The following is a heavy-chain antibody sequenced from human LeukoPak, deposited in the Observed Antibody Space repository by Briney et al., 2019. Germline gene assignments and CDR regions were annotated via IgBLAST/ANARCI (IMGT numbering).Heavy chain of an antibody. D-gene: IGHD3-9*01. CDR1: GFTFSSYS. J-gene: IGHJ3*02. CDR3: ARGSDWAFDI. CDR2: IGGDSRTI. Sequence: GGSLRLSCSASGFTFSSYSMNWVRQAPGQGLEWLSYIGGDSRTISYADSVKGRFTISRDNAKNSLYLQMDSLRGEDTAVYYCARGSDWAFDIWGQGTVVTVSS. V-gene: IGHV3-48*04.